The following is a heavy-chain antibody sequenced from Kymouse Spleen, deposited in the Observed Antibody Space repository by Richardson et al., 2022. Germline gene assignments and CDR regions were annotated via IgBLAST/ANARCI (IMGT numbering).Heavy chain of an antibody. CDR1: GFTFSNAW. CDR3: TTGPLRFLEWLSY. Sequence: EVQLVESGGGLVKPGGSLRLSCAASGFTFSNAWMSWVRQAPGKGLEWVGRIKSKTDGGTTDYAAPVKGRFTISRDDSKNTLYLQMNSLKTEDTAVYYCTTGPLRFLEWLSYWGQGTLVTVSS. J-gene: IGHJ4*02. D-gene: IGHD3-3*01. CDR2: IKSKTDGGTT. V-gene: IGHV3-15*01.